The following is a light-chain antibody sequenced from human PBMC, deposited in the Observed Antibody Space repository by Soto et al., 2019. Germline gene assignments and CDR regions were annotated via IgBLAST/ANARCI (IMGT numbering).Light chain of an antibody. Sequence: EIVMTQSPATLSVSPGERATLSGRASQSVSSNLAWYQQKPGQAPRLLIYGASTRATGIPARFSGSGSGTEFTLTISSLQSEDFAVYYCQQYNNWPPDDTFGQGTKLEIK. V-gene: IGKV3-15*01. CDR1: QSVSSN. CDR2: GAS. CDR3: QQYNNWPPDDT. J-gene: IGKJ2*01.